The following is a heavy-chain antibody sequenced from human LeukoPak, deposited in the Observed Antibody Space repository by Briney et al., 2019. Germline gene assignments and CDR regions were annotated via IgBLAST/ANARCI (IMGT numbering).Heavy chain of an antibody. Sequence: SETLSLTCTVSGGSMSSYYWTWIRQPPGRGLEWVGHIYYSGSTNYNPSLKSRVTISADTSKNHFSLKLTSVTAADTAVYYCARVTGPHAFDIWGQGTMVTVSS. CDR3: ARVTGPHAFDI. CDR1: GGSMSSYY. V-gene: IGHV4-59*01. D-gene: IGHD3-9*01. J-gene: IGHJ3*02. CDR2: IYYSGST.